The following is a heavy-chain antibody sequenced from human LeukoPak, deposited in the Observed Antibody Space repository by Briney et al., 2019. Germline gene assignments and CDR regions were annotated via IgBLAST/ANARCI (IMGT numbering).Heavy chain of an antibody. J-gene: IGHJ4*02. CDR2: IWYDGSNK. CDR1: GFTFSSYG. D-gene: IGHD2-2*01. Sequence: PGGSLRLSCAASGFTFSSYGMHWVRQAPGKGLEWVAVIWYDGSNKYYADYVKGRFTISGDNSKKTLYLQMNSLRAEDTAVYYCARGDCSSTSCYPSFDYWGQGTLVTVSS. V-gene: IGHV3-33*01. CDR3: ARGDCSSTSCYPSFDY.